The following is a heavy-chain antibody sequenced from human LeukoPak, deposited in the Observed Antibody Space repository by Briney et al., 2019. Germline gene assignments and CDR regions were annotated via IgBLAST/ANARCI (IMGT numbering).Heavy chain of an antibody. V-gene: IGHV4-61*01. Sequence: SETLSLTCTVSGGSVSSGSYYWSWIRQPPGKGLEWIGYIYYSGSTNYNPSLKSRVTISVDTSKNQFSLKLSSVTAADTAVYYCARGSASRYGMDVWGQGTTVTFSS. CDR3: ARGSASRYGMDV. CDR1: GGSVSSGSYY. J-gene: IGHJ6*02. CDR2: IYYSGST.